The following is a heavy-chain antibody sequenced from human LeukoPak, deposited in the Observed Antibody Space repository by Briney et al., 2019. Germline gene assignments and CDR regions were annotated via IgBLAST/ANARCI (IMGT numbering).Heavy chain of an antibody. CDR3: ASYYDILTGFDY. V-gene: IGHV4-39*01. J-gene: IGHJ4*02. Sequence: PSETLSLTCTVSGGSFSSSSYYWGWIRQPPGKGLEWIGSIYYSGSTYYNPSLKSRVTISVDTSKNQFSLKLSSVTAADTAVYYCASYYDILTGFDYWGQGTLVTVSS. CDR2: IYYSGST. D-gene: IGHD3-9*01. CDR1: GGSFSSSSYY.